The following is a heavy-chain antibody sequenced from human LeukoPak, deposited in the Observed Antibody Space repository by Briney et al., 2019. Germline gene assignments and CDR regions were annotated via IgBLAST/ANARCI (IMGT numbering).Heavy chain of an antibody. CDR1: GGTFSSYA. Sequence: SVKVSCKASGGTFSSYAISWVRQAPGQGLEWMGGIIPIFGTANYAQKFQGRATITADESTSTAYMELSSLRSEDTAVYYCASASRDIGAFYGMDVWGQGTTVTVSS. D-gene: IGHD5-12*01. CDR3: ASASRDIGAFYGMDV. CDR2: IIPIFGTA. V-gene: IGHV1-69*01. J-gene: IGHJ6*02.